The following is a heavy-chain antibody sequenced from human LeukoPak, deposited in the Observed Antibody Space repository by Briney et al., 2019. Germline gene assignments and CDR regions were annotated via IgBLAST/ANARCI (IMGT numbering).Heavy chain of an antibody. V-gene: IGHV4-59*08. J-gene: IGHJ4*02. D-gene: IGHD3-16*02. CDR3: ARLHHDYVLGSYRFFDY. Sequence: SETLSLTCTVSGGSISSYYWSWIRQPPGKRLEWIGYIYYSGSTNYNPSLKSRVTISVDTSKNQFSLKLSSVTAADTAVYYCARLHHDYVLGSYRFFDYWGQGTLVTVSS. CDR1: GGSISSYY. CDR2: IYYSGST.